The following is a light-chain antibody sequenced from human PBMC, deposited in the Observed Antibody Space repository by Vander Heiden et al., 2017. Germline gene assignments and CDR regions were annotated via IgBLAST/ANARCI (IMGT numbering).Light chain of an antibody. CDR2: KAS. J-gene: IGKJ1*01. Sequence: IQMTQSPSTLSASVGDRVTLTCRASQNIDIWLAWYQQRPGKAPNLLIYKASTLETGVPSRFSGSGSGTEFTLTISSLQPDDSATYYCQQYNSYSRTFGQGTKVEIK. CDR3: QQYNSYSRT. CDR1: QNIDIW. V-gene: IGKV1-5*03.